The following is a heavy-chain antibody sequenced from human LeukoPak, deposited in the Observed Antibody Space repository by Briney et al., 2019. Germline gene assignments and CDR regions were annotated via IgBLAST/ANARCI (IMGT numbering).Heavy chain of an antibody. D-gene: IGHD1-26*01. CDR2: TDHRGST. J-gene: IGHJ6*03. CDR3: ARGGSYYYYYYMDV. V-gene: IGHV4-34*01. Sequence: SETLSLTCAVYNTSFRGYYWSWIRQAPGKGLEWIGETDHRGSTNYNPSLKSRVTISVDTSKNQFSLKLSPVTAADTAVYYCARGGSYYYYYYMDVWGKGTTVTISS. CDR1: NTSFRGYY.